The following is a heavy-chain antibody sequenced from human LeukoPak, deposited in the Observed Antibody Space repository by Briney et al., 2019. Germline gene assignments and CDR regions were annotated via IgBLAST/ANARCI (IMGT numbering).Heavy chain of an antibody. CDR3: ARGRRGAYYDILTGGNWFDP. V-gene: IGHV3-21*01. D-gene: IGHD3-9*01. CDR2: ISSSSSYI. J-gene: IGHJ5*02. CDR1: GFTFSSYS. Sequence: GGSLRLSCAASGFTFSSYSMNWVRQAPGKGLEWVSSISSSSSYIYYADSVKGRFTISRDNAKNSLYLQMNSLRAEDTAVYYCARGRRGAYYDILTGGNWFDPWGQGTLVTVSS.